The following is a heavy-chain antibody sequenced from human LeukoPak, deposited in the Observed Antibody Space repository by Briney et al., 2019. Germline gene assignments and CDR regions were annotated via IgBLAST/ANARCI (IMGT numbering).Heavy chain of an antibody. Sequence: SETLSLTCTVSGGSISSGSYYWSWIRQPAGKGLEWIGRIYTSGSTNYNPSLKSRVTISVDTSKNQFSLKLSSVTAADTAVYYCARDAIAAAAGGFYYYYYMDVWSKGTTVTASS. CDR2: IYTSGST. CDR3: ARDAIAAAAGGFYYYYYMDV. D-gene: IGHD6-13*01. V-gene: IGHV4-61*02. CDR1: GGSISSGSYY. J-gene: IGHJ6*03.